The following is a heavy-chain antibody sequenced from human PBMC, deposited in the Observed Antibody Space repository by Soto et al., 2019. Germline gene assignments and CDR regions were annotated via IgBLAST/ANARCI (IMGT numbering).Heavy chain of an antibody. CDR2: ISAYNGNT. D-gene: IGHD3-16*02. V-gene: IGHV1-18*01. CDR3: ARSPFRTFGGLVVHYGMDV. Sequence: ASVKVSCKASGYTFTSYGINWVRQAPGQGLEWMAWISAYNGNTNYAQRFQDRVTVTTDTSTSTAHMELRNLRSDDTAVYYCARSPFRTFGGLVVHYGMDVWGQGTTVTVSS. CDR1: GYTFTSYG. J-gene: IGHJ6*02.